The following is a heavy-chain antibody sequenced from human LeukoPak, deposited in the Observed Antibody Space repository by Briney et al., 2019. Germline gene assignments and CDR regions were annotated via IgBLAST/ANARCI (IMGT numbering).Heavy chain of an antibody. V-gene: IGHV4-59*01. CDR1: GGSISSYY. J-gene: IGHJ4*02. Sequence: SETLSLTCTVSGGSISSYYWSWIRQPPGKGLEWIGYIYYSGSTNYNPSLKSRVNISVDTSKNQFSLKLSSVTAADTAVYYCARTVDYGGVFDYWGQGTLVTVSS. CDR2: IYYSGST. CDR3: ARTVDYGGVFDY. D-gene: IGHD4-23*01.